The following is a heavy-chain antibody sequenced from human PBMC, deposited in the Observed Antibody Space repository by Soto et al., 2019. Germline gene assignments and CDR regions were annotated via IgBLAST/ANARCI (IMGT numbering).Heavy chain of an antibody. Sequence: EVQLVESGGGLVQPGESLRLSCAASGFSFRNNVMNWVRQAPGKGLEWVSGITDNGGSTYYADSVKGRCTISRDNSKHTLFLQMNSLRAEDTAIYYCAKEVYGAARGAMDVWGQGTTVTVSS. V-gene: IGHV3-23*04. CDR3: AKEVYGAARGAMDV. D-gene: IGHD3-10*01. CDR2: ITDNGGST. CDR1: GFSFRNNV. J-gene: IGHJ6*02.